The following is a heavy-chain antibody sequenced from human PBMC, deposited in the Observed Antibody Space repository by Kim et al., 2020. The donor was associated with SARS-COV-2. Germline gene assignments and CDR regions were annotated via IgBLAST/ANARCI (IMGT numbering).Heavy chain of an antibody. CDR2: IYYSGST. Sequence: SETLSLTCTVSGGSISSYYWSWIRQPPGKGLEWIGYIYYSGSTNYNPSLKSRVTISVDTSKNQFSLKLSSVTAADTAVYYCAREASDILTGYYNGWFDPWGQGTLVTVSS. CDR1: GGSISSYY. V-gene: IGHV4-59*01. CDR3: AREASDILTGYYNGWFDP. D-gene: IGHD3-9*01. J-gene: IGHJ5*02.